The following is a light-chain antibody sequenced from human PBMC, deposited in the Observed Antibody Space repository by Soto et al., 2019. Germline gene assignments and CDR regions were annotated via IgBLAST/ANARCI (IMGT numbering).Light chain of an antibody. CDR2: GGS. J-gene: IGKJ2*01. CDR3: QESYT. CDR1: QSVSSN. V-gene: IGKV3-15*01. Sequence: EMVLTQSPSTLSVSPGEGATLSCRASQSVSSNLAWYQQKPGQAPRLLIYGGSTRASGIPARFTGSGSGTEFTLTISSLQSEDFAVYYCQESYTFGQGTKLEI.